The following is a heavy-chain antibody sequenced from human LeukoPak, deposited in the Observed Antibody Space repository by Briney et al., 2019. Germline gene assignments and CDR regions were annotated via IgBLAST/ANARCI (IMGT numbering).Heavy chain of an antibody. Sequence: SETLSLTCTVSGGSISPYYWSWIRQPPGKGLEWLGYIYYSGNTDYNPSLKSRVAISVDTSKNQFSLKLNSVTAADTAVYYCARSTGSTMFIDYWGQGTLVTVSS. CDR1: GGSISPYY. D-gene: IGHD3-10*02. CDR2: IYYSGNT. J-gene: IGHJ4*02. V-gene: IGHV4-59*01. CDR3: ARSTGSTMFIDY.